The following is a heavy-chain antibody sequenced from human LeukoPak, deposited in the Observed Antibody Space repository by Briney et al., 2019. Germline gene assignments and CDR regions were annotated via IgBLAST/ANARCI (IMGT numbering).Heavy chain of an antibody. CDR1: GFTFSSSA. D-gene: IGHD1-26*01. Sequence: GGSLRLSCAASGFTFSSSAMSGLRQAPGKGVEWVSTITDNGCRTYFADSVKGRFTISRDNSKNTLQLQMRSLRAEDTAVYYCAKRNSGSYSRGFDSWGQGTLVTVSS. J-gene: IGHJ4*02. V-gene: IGHV3-23*01. CDR3: AKRNSGSYSRGFDS. CDR2: ITDNGCRT.